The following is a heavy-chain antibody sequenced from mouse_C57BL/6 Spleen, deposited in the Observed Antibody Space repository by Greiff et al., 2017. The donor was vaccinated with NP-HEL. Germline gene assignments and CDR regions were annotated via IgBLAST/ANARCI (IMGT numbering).Heavy chain of an antibody. CDR3: AQTREPIYYGNYVAMDY. D-gene: IGHD2-1*01. J-gene: IGHJ4*01. CDR1: GYTFTSYW. CDR2: INPSNGGT. V-gene: IGHV1-53*01. Sequence: QVQLQQPGTELVKPGASVKLSCKASGYTFTSYWMHWVKQRPGQGLEWIGNINPSNGGTYYNEKFKSKATLTVDKSSSTAYMQLSSLTSEDSAVYYCAQTREPIYYGNYVAMDYWGQGTSVTVSS.